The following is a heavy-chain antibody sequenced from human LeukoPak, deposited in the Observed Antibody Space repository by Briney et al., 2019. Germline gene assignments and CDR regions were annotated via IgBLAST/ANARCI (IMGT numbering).Heavy chain of an antibody. CDR1: GFTFSNAW. CDR2: IKSKTDGGTT. D-gene: IGHD2-2*01. Sequence: PGGSLRLSCAASGFTFSNAWMNWVRQAPGKGLEWVGRIKSKTDGGTTDYAAPVKGRFTISRDDSKNTLYLQMNSLKTEDTAVYYCSTVRYSSSWAANDYWGQGTLVTVSS. J-gene: IGHJ4*02. CDR3: STVRYSSSWAANDY. V-gene: IGHV3-15*01.